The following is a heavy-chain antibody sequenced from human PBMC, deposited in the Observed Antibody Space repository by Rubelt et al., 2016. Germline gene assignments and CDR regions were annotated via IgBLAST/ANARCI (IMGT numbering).Heavy chain of an antibody. CDR2: IYYSGST. D-gene: IGHD3-10*01. CDR3: AREGMVRGELNFDY. V-gene: IGHV4-34*01. J-gene: IGHJ4*02. Sequence: QVQLQQWGAGLLKPSETLSLTCIVYGGSFDGYHWTWIRQPPGKGLEWIGYIYYSGSTYYNPSLKSRVTISVDTSKNQFSLKLSSVTAADTAGYYCAREGMVRGELNFDYWGQGTLVTVSS. CDR1: GGSFDGYH.